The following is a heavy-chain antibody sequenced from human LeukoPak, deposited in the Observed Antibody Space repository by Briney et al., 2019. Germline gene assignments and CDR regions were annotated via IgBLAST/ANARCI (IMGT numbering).Heavy chain of an antibody. D-gene: IGHD6-19*01. CDR2: ISSSSSYI. CDR1: GFTFSSYS. CDR3: ARDFEQWLVLGYFQH. Sequence: GGSLRLSCAASGFTFSSYSMNWVRQAPGKGLEWVSSISSSSSYIYYADSVKGRFTISRDNAKNSLYLQMNSLRAEDTAVYYCARDFEQWLVLGYFQHWGQGTLVTVSS. J-gene: IGHJ1*01. V-gene: IGHV3-21*01.